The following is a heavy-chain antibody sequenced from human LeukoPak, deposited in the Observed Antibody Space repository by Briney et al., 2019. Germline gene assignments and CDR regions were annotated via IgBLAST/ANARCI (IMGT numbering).Heavy chain of an antibody. CDR2: IYSGGST. CDR3: AREWDY. CDR1: GFTFSSSW. Sequence: GGSLRLSCAASGFTFSSSWIHWVRQAPGKGLVWVSVIYSGGSTYYADSVKGRFTISRDNSKNTLYLQMNSLRAEDTAVYYCAREWDYWGQGTLVTVSS. J-gene: IGHJ4*02. V-gene: IGHV3-66*01.